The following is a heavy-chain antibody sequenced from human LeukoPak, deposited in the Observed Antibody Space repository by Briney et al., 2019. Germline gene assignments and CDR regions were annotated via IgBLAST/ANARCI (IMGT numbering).Heavy chain of an antibody. J-gene: IGHJ4*02. CDR2: IYYSGST. CDR3: ARVTEYSSSCHPFDY. V-gene: IGHV4-39*07. CDR1: GGSISSSSYY. Sequence: SETLSLTCTVSGGSISSSSYYWGWIRQPPGKGLEWIGSIYYSGSTYYNPSLKSRVTISVDTSKNQFSLKLSSVTAADTAVYYCARVTEYSSSCHPFDYWGQGTLVTVSS. D-gene: IGHD6-13*01.